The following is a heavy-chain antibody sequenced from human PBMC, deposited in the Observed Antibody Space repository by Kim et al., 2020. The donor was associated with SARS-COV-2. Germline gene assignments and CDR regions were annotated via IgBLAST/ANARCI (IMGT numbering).Heavy chain of an antibody. Sequence: GGSLRLSCAASGFTFRNYAMHWVRQAPGKGLEWMAKISSDGSKKDYADSVKGRFTISRDNSKNTLYLQMNSLGAEDTAVYYCAKDLTGGTGVILPFSRPGMDVWGQGTTVTVSS. V-gene: IGHV3-30*18. CDR2: ISSDGSKK. J-gene: IGHJ6*02. CDR1: GFTFRNYA. D-gene: IGHD2-8*02. CDR3: AKDLTGGTGVILPFSRPGMDV.